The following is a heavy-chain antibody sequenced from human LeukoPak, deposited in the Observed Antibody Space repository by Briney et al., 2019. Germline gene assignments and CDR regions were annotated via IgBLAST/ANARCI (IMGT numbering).Heavy chain of an antibody. CDR1: GFTFSSYW. V-gene: IGHV3-74*01. Sequence: GGSLRPSCAASGFTFSSYWMHWVRQDPGKGLVWVSHINNDGSITNYADSVKGRFTISRDNAKKSLYLQMNSLRAEDTAVYYCARDGDTVLTRGYYYYMDVWGKGTTVTVSS. CDR2: INNDGSIT. D-gene: IGHD4-23*01. J-gene: IGHJ6*03. CDR3: ARDGDTVLTRGYYYYMDV.